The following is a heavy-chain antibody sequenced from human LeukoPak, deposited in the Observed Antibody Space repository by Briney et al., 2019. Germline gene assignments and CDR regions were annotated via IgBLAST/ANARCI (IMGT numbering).Heavy chain of an antibody. CDR1: GFTFSTFA. J-gene: IGHJ4*02. CDR2: LSYDGSNN. V-gene: IGHV3-30-3*01. CDR3: ARDAVAQFDY. Sequence: GGSLRLSCAASGFTFSTFAMHWVRQAPGKGLEWLAVLSYDGSNNDYADSAKGRFTISRDNSKNTLYLQMNSLRAEDTAVYYCARDAVAQFDYWGQGTLVTVSS. D-gene: IGHD6-19*01.